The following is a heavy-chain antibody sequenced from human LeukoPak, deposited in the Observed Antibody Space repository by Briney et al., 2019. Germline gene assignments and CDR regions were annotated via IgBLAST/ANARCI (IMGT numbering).Heavy chain of an antibody. D-gene: IGHD2-15*01. CDR1: GFTFSDAW. CDR3: TADMPASSRAADY. Sequence: GGSLRLSCAASGFTFSDAWMSWVRHAPGVGLEWVGRIKSKTDGGTTDYSAPVKGRFTISRDDSKNTLYMQINSLKTEDTAVYYCTADMPASSRAADYWGQGTLVTVSS. V-gene: IGHV3-15*01. CDR2: IKSKTDGGTT. J-gene: IGHJ4*02.